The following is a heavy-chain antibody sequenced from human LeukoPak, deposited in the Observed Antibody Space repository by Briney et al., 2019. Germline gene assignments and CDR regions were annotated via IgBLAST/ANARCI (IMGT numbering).Heavy chain of an antibody. CDR2: FSSSGSTI. V-gene: IGHV3-11*01. Sequence: KPGGSLRLSCAASGFPFSDYYMSSIRQAPGRGLEWVSYFSSSGSTIYYADSVTGRYTISRDNAKNSRYLQMNSLRAEDTAVYYCARVSSLLITFAGNDIWGQGTMVTVSS. CDR3: ARVSSLLITFAGNDI. D-gene: IGHD3-16*01. J-gene: IGHJ3*02. CDR1: GFPFSDYY.